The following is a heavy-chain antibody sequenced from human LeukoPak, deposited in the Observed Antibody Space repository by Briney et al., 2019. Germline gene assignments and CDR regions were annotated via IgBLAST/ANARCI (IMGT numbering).Heavy chain of an antibody. CDR2: ISGSGGRT. D-gene: IGHD3-9*01. J-gene: IGHJ4*02. V-gene: IGHV3-23*01. CDR1: GFTVRNYA. CDR3: AKGYFDWLLLFDY. Sequence: SGGSLRLSCAASGFTVRNYAMSWVRQAPGNGLEWVSAISGSGGRTYYADSVKGRFTISRDNSKNTLYLQMNSLRAEDTAVYYCAKGYFDWLLLFDYWGQGTLVTVSS.